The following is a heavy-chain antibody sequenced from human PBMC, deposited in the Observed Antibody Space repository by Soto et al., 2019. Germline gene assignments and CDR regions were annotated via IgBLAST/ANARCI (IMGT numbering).Heavy chain of an antibody. D-gene: IGHD2-15*01. J-gene: IGHJ4*02. CDR3: VGGRWCD. CDR1: GYSFEDYS. V-gene: IGHV3-9*01. Sequence: EVQLVESGGDMVQPGRSLKLSCVGSGYSFEDYSMHWVRQAPGKGLEWVSGISWNGNFTGYADSVKGRFTISRDNAKNSLFLQMRSLSLEDTALYYCVGGRWCDCGQGTLVTVS. CDR2: ISWNGNFT.